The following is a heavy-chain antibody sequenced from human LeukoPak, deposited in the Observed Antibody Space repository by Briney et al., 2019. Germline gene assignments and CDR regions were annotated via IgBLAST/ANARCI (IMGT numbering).Heavy chain of an antibody. Sequence: PSETLSLTCAVYGGSFSGYYWSWIRQPPGKGLEWIGEINHSGSTNYNPSLKSRVTISVDTSKNQFSLKLSSVTAADTAVYYCATKGRARAPYYYDSSGYIHKWGRGTLVTVSS. CDR1: GGSFSGYY. CDR3: ATKGRARAPYYYDSSGYIHK. J-gene: IGHJ4*02. D-gene: IGHD3-22*01. V-gene: IGHV4-34*01. CDR2: INHSGST.